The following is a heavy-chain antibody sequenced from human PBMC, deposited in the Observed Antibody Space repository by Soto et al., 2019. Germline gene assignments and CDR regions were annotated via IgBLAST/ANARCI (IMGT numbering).Heavy chain of an antibody. J-gene: IGHJ4*02. V-gene: IGHV1-69*01. Sequence: QVQLVQSGAEVKKPGSSVKVSCKASGGTFSTYAIDWVRQAPGQGLEWLGGIIPLFGTAKYAQNFQGRITMTADESTNTAYMELRSLRSQDTAVYYCARVVHYDSSGYYYFYWGQGTLVTVSS. D-gene: IGHD3-22*01. CDR2: IIPLFGTA. CDR1: GGTFSTYA. CDR3: ARVVHYDSSGYYYFY.